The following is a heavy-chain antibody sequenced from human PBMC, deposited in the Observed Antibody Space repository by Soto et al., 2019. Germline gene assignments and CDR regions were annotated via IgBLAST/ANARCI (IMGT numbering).Heavy chain of an antibody. V-gene: IGHV1-18*01. CDR3: ARDVAPAAIPVRVDY. CDR1: GYPFISYG. CDR2: ISAYNGDT. Sequence: QVQLVQSGAELRKPGASVKVSCKASGYPFISYGFSWVRQAPGQGLEWLGWISAYNGDTKYEQKFQGRTTMTTDTYTSTAYMELTSLKSDDTAVYYCARDVAPAAIPVRVDYWGQGTLVTVSS. J-gene: IGHJ4*02. D-gene: IGHD2-2*01.